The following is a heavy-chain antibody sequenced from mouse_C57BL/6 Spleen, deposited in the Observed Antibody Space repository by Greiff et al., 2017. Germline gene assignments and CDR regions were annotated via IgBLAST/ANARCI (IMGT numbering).Heavy chain of an antibody. V-gene: IGHV1-18*01. D-gene: IGHD1-1*01. J-gene: IGHJ4*01. CDR2: INPNNGGT. CDR3: ARTGSRGYYAMDY. CDR1: GYTFTDYN. Sequence: VQLQQSGPELVKPGASVKIPCKASGYTFTDYNMDWVKQSHGKSLEWIGDINPNNGGTIYNQKFKGKATLTVDKSSSTAYLELRSLTSEDTAVYYCARTGSRGYYAMDYWGQGASVTVSS.